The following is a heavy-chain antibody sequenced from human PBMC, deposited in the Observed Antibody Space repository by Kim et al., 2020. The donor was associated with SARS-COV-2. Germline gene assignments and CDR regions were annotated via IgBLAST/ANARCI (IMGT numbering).Heavy chain of an antibody. V-gene: IGHV3-11*05. CDR3: ARDRTRDGYNNHYFDH. CDR1: GFTFSDYY. D-gene: IGHD4-4*01. J-gene: IGHJ4*01. Sequence: GGSLRLSCAASGFTFSDYYMSWIRQAPGKGLEWVSYISSPSSYTNYADSVKGRFTISRDNAKNSLYLQMNRLRAGDTAVYYCARDRTRDGYNNHYFDHWGQGSQVSASS. CDR2: ISSPSSYT.